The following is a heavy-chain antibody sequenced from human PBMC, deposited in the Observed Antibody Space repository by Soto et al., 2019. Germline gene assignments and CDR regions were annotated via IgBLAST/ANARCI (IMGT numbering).Heavy chain of an antibody. V-gene: IGHV3-74*01. CDR2: INSDGSSI. Sequence: EVQLVESGGGLVQPGGSLRLSCAASGFTFSSYWMHWVRQAPGKGLVWVSRINSDGSSISYAGSVKGRFTISRDNAKNTRYLQMRNMRAEDTAVYYCAKRTSMSGNYYFDYWGQGTLVTVSS. D-gene: IGHD3-10*01. CDR3: AKRTSMSGNYYFDY. J-gene: IGHJ4*02. CDR1: GFTFSSYW.